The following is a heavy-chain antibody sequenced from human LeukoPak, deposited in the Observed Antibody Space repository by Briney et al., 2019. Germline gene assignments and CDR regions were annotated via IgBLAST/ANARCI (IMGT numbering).Heavy chain of an antibody. CDR3: AKDKSSGWYDFDY. CDR2: ISWNSGSI. Sequence: PGGSLRLSCAASGFTFDDYAMHWVRQAPGKGLEWVSGISWNSGSIGYADSVKGRFTISRDNAKNSLYLQMNSLRAEDTALYYCAKDKSSGWYDFDYWGQGTLVTVSS. V-gene: IGHV3-9*01. J-gene: IGHJ4*02. CDR1: GFTFDDYA. D-gene: IGHD6-19*01.